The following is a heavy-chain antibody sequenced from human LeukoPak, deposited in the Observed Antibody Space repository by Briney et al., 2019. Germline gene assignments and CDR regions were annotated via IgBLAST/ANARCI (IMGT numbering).Heavy chain of an antibody. Sequence: PSETLSLTCAVYGGSFSGYYWSWIRQPPGKGLEWIGEINHSGSANYNPSLKSRVTISVDTSKNQFSLKLSSVTAADTAVYYCARGRGAVAGITPWGQGTLVTVSS. V-gene: IGHV4-34*01. CDR3: ARGRGAVAGITP. D-gene: IGHD6-19*01. CDR1: GGSFSGYY. J-gene: IGHJ5*02. CDR2: INHSGSA.